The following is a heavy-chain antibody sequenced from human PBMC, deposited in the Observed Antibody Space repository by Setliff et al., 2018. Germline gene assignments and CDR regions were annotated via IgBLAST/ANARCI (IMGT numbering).Heavy chain of an antibody. J-gene: IGHJ4*01. CDR2: VYYTGRT. CDR1: GGSVSSGYYY. CDR3: ARAPNDLGVDWLFNNYFDY. D-gene: IGHD3-9*01. Sequence: SETLSLTCNVSGGSVSSGYYYWDWICQPPGKGLEWIGTVYYTGRTYYNPSLKSRVTIAVDAPDNHFSLKLRSVTAADTAVYYCARAPNDLGVDWLFNNYFDYWGHGTLVTVSS. V-gene: IGHV4-39*02.